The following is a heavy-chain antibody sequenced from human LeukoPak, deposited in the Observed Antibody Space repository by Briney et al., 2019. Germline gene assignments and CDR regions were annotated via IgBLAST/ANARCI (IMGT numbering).Heavy chain of an antibody. J-gene: IGHJ1*01. CDR3: ARTPGGGWKLQYFQH. CDR2: IYHSGST. D-gene: IGHD2-15*01. Sequence: SQTLSLTCAVSGGSISSGGYSWSWIRQPPGKGLEWIGYIYHSGSTYYNPSLKSRVTISVDRSKNQFSLKLSSVTAADTAVYYCARTPGGGWKLQYFQHWGQGTLVTVSS. CDR1: GGSISSGGYS. V-gene: IGHV4-30-2*01.